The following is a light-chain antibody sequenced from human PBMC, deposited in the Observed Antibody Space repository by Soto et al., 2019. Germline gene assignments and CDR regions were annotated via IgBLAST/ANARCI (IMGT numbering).Light chain of an antibody. V-gene: IGKV1-5*01. CDR2: DAS. CDR3: QYYRGLSS. Sequence: EIQMTQSPSTQSASVGDRVTITRRASQSISRYLAWYQQKPGEAPKLLIYDASSLQSGVPSRFSGSESGTESSLSITGLQPDDFATYYCQYYRGLSSFGPGTKVDI. J-gene: IGKJ3*01. CDR1: QSISRY.